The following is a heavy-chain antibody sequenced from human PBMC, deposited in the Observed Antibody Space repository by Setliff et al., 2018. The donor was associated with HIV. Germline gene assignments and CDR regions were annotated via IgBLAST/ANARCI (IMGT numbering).Heavy chain of an antibody. J-gene: IGHJ4*02. D-gene: IGHD2-15*01. Sequence: PGGSLRLSCAASGFSFSSYEMNWVRQAPGKGLEWVSYISSSGNTIYYADSVKGRFTSSRDNAKSSLFLQMSSLRAEDTAVYYCARGYVMCSVNGCFPGYFDYWGQGTQVTVSS. CDR2: ISSSGNTI. CDR1: GFSFSSYE. CDR3: ARGYVMCSVNGCFPGYFDY. V-gene: IGHV3-48*03.